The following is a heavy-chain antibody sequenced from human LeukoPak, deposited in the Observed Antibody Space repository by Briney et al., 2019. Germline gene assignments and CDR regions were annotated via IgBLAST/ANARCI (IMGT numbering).Heavy chain of an antibody. CDR1: GFTFSSYE. Sequence: PGGSLRLSCAASGFTFSSYEMNWVRQAPGKGLEWVSYISSSGTTIYYADSVKGRFTISRDNAKNSLYLHMKSLRAEDTAVYYCARDGERGELSLYMDYWGQGTLVTVSS. J-gene: IGHJ4*02. CDR2: ISSSGTTI. V-gene: IGHV3-48*03. CDR3: ARDGERGELSLYMDY. D-gene: IGHD3-16*02.